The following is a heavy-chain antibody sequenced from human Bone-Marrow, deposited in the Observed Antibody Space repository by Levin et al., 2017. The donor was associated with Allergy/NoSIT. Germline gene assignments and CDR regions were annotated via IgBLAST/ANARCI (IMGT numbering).Heavy chain of an antibody. CDR3: AREGSAAPAFGYGMDV. CDR2: ISASGGST. V-gene: IGHV3-23*01. J-gene: IGHJ6*02. CDR1: RFTFSSYA. Sequence: GESLKISCAASRFTFSSYAMSWVRQAPGKGLEWVSAISASGGSTYYADSVKGLFTISRANSKNTLFLQMNSLRAEDTAVYFCAREGSAAPAFGYGMDVWGQGTTVTVSS. D-gene: IGHD6-13*01.